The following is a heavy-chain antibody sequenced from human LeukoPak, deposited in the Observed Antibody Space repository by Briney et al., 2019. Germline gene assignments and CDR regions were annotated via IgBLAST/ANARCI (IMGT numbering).Heavy chain of an antibody. CDR2: IKQDGSDK. Sequence: GGSLRLSCAASGFTFSSYWMSWVRQAPGKGLEWVANIKQDGSDKYYVDSVKGRFTISRDNAKDSLYLQINSLRAEDTAVYYCARKTVVGSYFDYWGQGTPVTVSS. V-gene: IGHV3-7*03. CDR1: GFTFSSYW. D-gene: IGHD4-23*01. J-gene: IGHJ4*02. CDR3: ARKTVVGSYFDY.